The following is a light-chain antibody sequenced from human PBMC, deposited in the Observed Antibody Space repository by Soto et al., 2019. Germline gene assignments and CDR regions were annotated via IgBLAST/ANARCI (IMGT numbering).Light chain of an antibody. J-gene: IGKJ3*01. V-gene: IGKV1-9*01. Sequence: IQLTQSTSSLSASVGDRVSITCRASQDIKTYLAWYQQKQGKAPKLLISGTFTLQSGVPSRFNGSGSGTDFTLTISRLQPEDFATYYCQHLNNYPPFTFGPGTKVDLE. CDR2: GTF. CDR3: QHLNNYPPFT. CDR1: QDIKTY.